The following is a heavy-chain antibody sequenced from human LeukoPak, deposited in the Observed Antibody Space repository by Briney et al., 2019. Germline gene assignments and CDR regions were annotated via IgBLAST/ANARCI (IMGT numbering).Heavy chain of an antibody. D-gene: IGHD4-23*01. CDR3: ARGLTPGY. J-gene: IGHJ4*02. V-gene: IGHV3-7*03. CDR1: GFTFSIYW. Sequence: PGGSLRLSCAASGFTFSIYWMSWVRQAPGKGLEWVASIKQDGSEKHYVDSVKGRFTISRDNARNSLSLQMNSLRAEDTAVYYCARGLTPGYWGQGTLVTVSS. CDR2: IKQDGSEK.